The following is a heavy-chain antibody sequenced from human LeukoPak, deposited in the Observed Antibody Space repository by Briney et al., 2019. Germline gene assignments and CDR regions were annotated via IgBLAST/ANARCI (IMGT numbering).Heavy chain of an antibody. Sequence: ASVKVSCKASGYAFTSYDINWVRQATGQGLEWMGWMNPNSGNTGYAQKFQGRVTMTRNTSISTAYMELSSLRSEDTAVYYCARYDYNDSSGYYYQANYWGQGTLVTVSS. CDR3: ARYDYNDSSGYYYQANY. V-gene: IGHV1-8*01. D-gene: IGHD3-22*01. CDR1: GYAFTSYD. CDR2: MNPNSGNT. J-gene: IGHJ4*02.